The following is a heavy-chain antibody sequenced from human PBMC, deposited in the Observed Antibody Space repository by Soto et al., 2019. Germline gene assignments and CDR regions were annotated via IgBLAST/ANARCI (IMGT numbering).Heavy chain of an antibody. J-gene: IGHJ6*02. V-gene: IGHV3-33*01. CDR1: GFTFSSYG. D-gene: IGHD6-6*01. CDR2: IWYDGSNE. Sequence: VGSLRLSCAASGFTFSSYGMHWVRQAPGKGLEWVAVIWYDGSNEYYADSVKGRFAISRDNSKNTLYLQMNSLRAEGTAVYYCARGASSSGFWHYYGMDVWGQGTTVTVSS. CDR3: ARGASSSGFWHYYGMDV.